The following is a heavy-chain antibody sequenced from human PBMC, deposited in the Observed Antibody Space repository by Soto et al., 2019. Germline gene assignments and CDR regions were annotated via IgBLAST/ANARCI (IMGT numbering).Heavy chain of an antibody. CDR1: GDSVSSNSAA. CDR3: ARGVYSSSSGDYFDY. Sequence: KQSQTLSLTCAISGDSVSSNSAAWNWIRQSPSRGLEWLGRTYFRSKWYNDYAVSVKSRITINPDTSKNQFSLQLNSVTPEDTAVYYCARGVYSSSSGDYFDYWGQGTLVTVSS. V-gene: IGHV6-1*01. D-gene: IGHD6-6*01. CDR2: TYFRSKWYN. J-gene: IGHJ4*02.